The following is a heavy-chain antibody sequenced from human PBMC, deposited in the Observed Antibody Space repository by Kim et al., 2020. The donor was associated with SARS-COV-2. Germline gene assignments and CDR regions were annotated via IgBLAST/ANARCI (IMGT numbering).Heavy chain of an antibody. J-gene: IGHJ5*02. CDR3: ARDRGWVVAATRHWFDP. CDR1: GYTFTSYG. Sequence: ASVKVSCKASGYTFTSYGISWVRQAPGQGLEWMGWISAYNGNTNYAQKLQGRVTMTTDTSTSTAYMELRSLRSDDTAVYYCARDRGWVVAATRHWFDPWGQGTLVTVSS. D-gene: IGHD2-15*01. CDR2: ISAYNGNT. V-gene: IGHV1-18*01.